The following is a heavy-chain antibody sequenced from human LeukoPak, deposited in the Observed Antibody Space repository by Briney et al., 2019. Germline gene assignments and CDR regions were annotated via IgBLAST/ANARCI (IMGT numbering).Heavy chain of an antibody. D-gene: IGHD4-17*01. J-gene: IGHJ3*02. CDR2: IYYSGST. CDR1: TDSMSSSSHY. Sequence: SETLSLTCTVSTDSMSSSSHYWGWIRQSPGRGLEWIGSIYYSGSTYYNPSLKSRVTISVDTSKNQFSLGLRSVTAADTAIYFCARNMTAVARLDVFDIWGPGTMVTVSS. V-gene: IGHV4-39*01. CDR3: ARNMTAVARLDVFDI.